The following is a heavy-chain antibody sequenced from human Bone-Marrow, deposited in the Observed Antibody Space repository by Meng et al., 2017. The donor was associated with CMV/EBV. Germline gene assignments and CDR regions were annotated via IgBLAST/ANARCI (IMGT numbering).Heavy chain of an antibody. Sequence: ASVKVSCKASGYTFTGYYMYWVRQAPGQGLEWMGWINPNSGGTNYAQKFQGRVTMTRDSSISTAYMELSRLRSDDTAVYYCARGVAVAEVIDYWGQGTLVTVSS. CDR2: INPNSGGT. D-gene: IGHD6-19*01. CDR3: ARGVAVAEVIDY. V-gene: IGHV1-2*02. J-gene: IGHJ4*02. CDR1: GYTFTGYY.